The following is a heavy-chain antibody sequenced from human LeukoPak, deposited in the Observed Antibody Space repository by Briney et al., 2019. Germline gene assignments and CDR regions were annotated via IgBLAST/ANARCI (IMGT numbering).Heavy chain of an antibody. CDR1: GGSISSNNYY. V-gene: IGHV4-39*07. CDR3: ARASTVTTTVGGGSRYYFDY. CDR2: IYYSGST. Sequence: PSETLSLTCTVSGGSISSNNYYWGWIRQPPGKGLEWIGSIYYSGSTYYNPSLKSRVTISVDTSKNQFSLKLSSVTAADTAVYYCARASTVTTTVGGGSRYYFDYWGQGTLVTVSS. D-gene: IGHD4-17*01. J-gene: IGHJ4*02.